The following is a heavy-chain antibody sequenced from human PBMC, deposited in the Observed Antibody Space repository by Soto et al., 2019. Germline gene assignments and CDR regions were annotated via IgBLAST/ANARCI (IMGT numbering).Heavy chain of an antibody. CDR2: IIPILGIA. CDR3: ARGELTGRIRGPPPHAAETFDY. V-gene: IGHV1-69*02. D-gene: IGHD1-7*01. CDR1: GGTFSSYT. J-gene: IGHJ4*02. Sequence: ASVKVSCKASGGTFSSYTISWVRQAPGQGLEWMGRIIPILGIANYAQKFQGRVTITADKSTSTAYMELSSLRSEDTAVYYCARGELTGRIRGPPPHAAETFDYWGQGTLVTVSS.